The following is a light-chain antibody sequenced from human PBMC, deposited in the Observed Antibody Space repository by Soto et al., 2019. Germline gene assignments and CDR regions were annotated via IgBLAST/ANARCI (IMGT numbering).Light chain of an antibody. CDR3: AAWDASLSGQV. CDR1: SSNIGSYP. V-gene: IGLV1-47*02. Sequence: QSVLTQSPSASGTPGQRVTISCYGSSSNIGSYPVYWYQQLPGTAPKLLINSDDQRPSGVPDRFSASKSGTSASLAISGLRSEDEADYYCAAWDASLSGQVFGAGTKAPS. CDR2: SDD. J-gene: IGLJ1*01.